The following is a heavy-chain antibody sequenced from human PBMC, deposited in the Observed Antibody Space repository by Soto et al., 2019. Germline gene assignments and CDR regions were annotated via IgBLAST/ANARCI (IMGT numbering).Heavy chain of an antibody. J-gene: IGHJ6*03. CDR2: FSGIGGRT. V-gene: IGHV3-23*01. CDR3: AKGPLGYCSSTSCYYYYYMDV. Sequence: GGSLRLSCAASGFTFSSYAMSWVRQAPGKGLEWVSAFSGIGGRTYYADSEKGRFTISRDNSKNTLYLKMNSLRAEDTAVYYCAKGPLGYCSSTSCYYYYYMDVWGKGTTVTVSS. D-gene: IGHD2-2*01. CDR1: GFTFSSYA.